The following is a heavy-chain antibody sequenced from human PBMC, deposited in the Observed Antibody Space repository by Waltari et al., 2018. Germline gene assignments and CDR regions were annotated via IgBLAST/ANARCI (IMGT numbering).Heavy chain of an antibody. CDR2: ISWDGGST. D-gene: IGHD6-13*01. CDR3: AKEQQLVRYFDY. Sequence: EVQLVESGGVVVQPGGSLRLSGAASGFTFDDYTMHWVRQAPGKGLEWVSLISWDGGSTYYADSVKGRFTISRDNSKNSLYLQMNSLRTEDTALYYCAKEQQLVRYFDYWGQGTLVTVSS. J-gene: IGHJ4*02. CDR1: GFTFDDYT. V-gene: IGHV3-43*01.